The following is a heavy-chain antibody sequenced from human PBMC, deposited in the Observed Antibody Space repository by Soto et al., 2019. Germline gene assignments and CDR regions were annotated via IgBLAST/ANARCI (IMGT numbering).Heavy chain of an antibody. D-gene: IGHD2-8*02. CDR3: ARDKITGLFDY. V-gene: IGHV4-34*01. J-gene: IGHJ4*02. Sequence: PSETLSLTCAVYGGSFSGYYWTWIRQPPGTRLVWIVEINHSGSTNYNPSLNSRVTILLDTSKIQFSLKLTSVISADTAVYYCARDKITGLFDYWGQGTLVTVSS. CDR1: GGSFSGYY. CDR2: INHSGST.